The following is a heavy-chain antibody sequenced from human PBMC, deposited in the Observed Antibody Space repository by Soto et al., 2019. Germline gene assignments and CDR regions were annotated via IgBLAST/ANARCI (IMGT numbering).Heavy chain of an antibody. CDR1: GGSISSGTYY. Sequence: QVQLQESGPGLVKPSQTLSLTCTVSGGSISSGTYYCSWIRQHPGKGLEWIGYIYYSGNTYYNPSLKSRVTISVDTSENQFSLKVNSVTAADTAVYYCARDRLNAFDIWGPGTVVTVSS. CDR3: ARDRLNAFDI. D-gene: IGHD6-19*01. CDR2: IYYSGNT. J-gene: IGHJ3*02. V-gene: IGHV4-31*03.